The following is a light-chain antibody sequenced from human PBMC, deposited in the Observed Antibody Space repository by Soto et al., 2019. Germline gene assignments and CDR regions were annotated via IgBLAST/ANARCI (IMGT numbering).Light chain of an antibody. V-gene: IGLV1-40*01. CDR3: QSYDSSLSGYV. CDR2: GNS. CDR1: SSNIGAGYD. J-gene: IGLJ1*01. Sequence: QSVLTQPPSVSGAPGQRVTISCTGSSSNIGAGYDVHWYQQLPGTAPKLLIYGNSNRPSGVPDRFSGSKSGTSASLAITGLQAADEADYYCQSYDSSLSGYVFGTGTK.